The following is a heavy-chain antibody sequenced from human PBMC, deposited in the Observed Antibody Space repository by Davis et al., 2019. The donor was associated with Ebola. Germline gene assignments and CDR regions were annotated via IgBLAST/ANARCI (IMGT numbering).Heavy chain of an antibody. D-gene: IGHD2-21*02. J-gene: IGHJ4*02. Sequence: ASVKVSCKASGYTFTSYGISWVRQAPGQGLEWMGWISAYNGNTNYAQKFQGRVTMTRDTSISTAYMELSRLRSDDTAVYYCARALGFRAVTAFDYWGQGTLVTVSS. V-gene: IGHV1-18*01. CDR2: ISAYNGNT. CDR1: GYTFTSYG. CDR3: ARALGFRAVTAFDY.